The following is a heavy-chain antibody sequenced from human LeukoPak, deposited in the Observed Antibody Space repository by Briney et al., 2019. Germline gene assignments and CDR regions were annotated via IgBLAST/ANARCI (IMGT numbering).Heavy chain of an antibody. CDR3: ARVGFSGIVGWELLPADY. CDR1: GYTFTSYG. J-gene: IGHJ4*02. V-gene: IGHV1-18*01. D-gene: IGHD1-26*01. Sequence: ASVTVSCTASGYTFTSYGISWVRQAPGQGLEWMGWISAYNGNTNYAQKLQGRVTMTTDTSTSTAYMELRSLRSDDTAVYYCARVGFSGIVGWELLPADYWGQGTLVTVSS. CDR2: ISAYNGNT.